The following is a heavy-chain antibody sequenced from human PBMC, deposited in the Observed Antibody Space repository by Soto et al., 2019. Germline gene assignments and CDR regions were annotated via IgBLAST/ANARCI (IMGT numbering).Heavy chain of an antibody. D-gene: IGHD3-10*01. CDR1: GGSISSSSYY. CDR3: ASQRQVGSGSYYNPYYYYYMDV. CDR2: IYYSGGT. V-gene: IGHV4-39*01. Sequence: SETLSLTCTVSGGSISSSSYYWGWIRQPPGKGLEWIGSIYYSGGTYYNPSLKSRVTISVDTSKNQFSLKLSSVTAADTAVYYCASQRQVGSGSYYNPYYYYYMDVWGKGTTVTVSS. J-gene: IGHJ6*03.